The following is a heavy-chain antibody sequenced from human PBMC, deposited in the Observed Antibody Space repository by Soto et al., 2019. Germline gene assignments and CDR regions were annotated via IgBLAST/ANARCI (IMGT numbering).Heavy chain of an antibody. CDR1: GGSFINYS. V-gene: IGHV4-34*01. CDR2: VNHSGKT. J-gene: IGHJ4*02. Sequence: SVTLSLTCAVYGGSFINYSYSWILQAPWKGLEWIGEVNHSGKTDYNPSLKSRGTISVDTSKNQFSLKLISVTAADTAVYYCAAMYYDFWSATLNSAYWGQGTPVTVSS. CDR3: AAMYYDFWSATLNSAY. D-gene: IGHD3-3*01.